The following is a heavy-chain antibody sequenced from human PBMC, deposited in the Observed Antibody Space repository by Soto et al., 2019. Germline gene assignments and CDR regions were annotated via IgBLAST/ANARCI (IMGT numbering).Heavy chain of an antibody. CDR2: IDVGSGNA. CDR1: GFTLSSSA. CDR3: ARERGIRAVAAPIDYYYGMDV. D-gene: IGHD6-19*01. J-gene: IGHJ6*02. V-gene: IGHV1-58*01. Sequence: ASVKVSCKTSGFTLSSSAVHWVRQARGHRLQWIGWIDVGSGNANYAQMDQERVTISRDMSTSTAYMELTSLRPEDTAVYYCARERGIRAVAAPIDYYYGMDVWGQGTTVTISS.